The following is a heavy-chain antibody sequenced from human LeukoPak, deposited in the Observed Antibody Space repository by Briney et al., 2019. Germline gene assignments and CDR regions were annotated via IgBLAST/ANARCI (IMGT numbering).Heavy chain of an antibody. Sequence: GGSLRLSCAASGYSVSKTYMTWVRQAPGKGLEWVSTIYIDARTYYADSVKGRFTLSRDYLKNTLFLQMNSLRAEDTALYYCARHLSGECTTYCYSPDAYDPWGQGTMVTVSS. D-gene: IGHD2-21*02. CDR2: IYIDART. V-gene: IGHV3-53*01. J-gene: IGHJ3*01. CDR3: ARHLSGECTTYCYSPDAYDP. CDR1: GYSVSKTY.